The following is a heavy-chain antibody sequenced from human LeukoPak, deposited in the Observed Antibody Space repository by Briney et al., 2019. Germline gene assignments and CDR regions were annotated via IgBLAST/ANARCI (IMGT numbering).Heavy chain of an antibody. D-gene: IGHD4-17*01. CDR2: IKHSGST. V-gene: IGHV4-34*01. Sequence: PSETLSLTCAVYGGSFSGYYWSWIRQPPGKGLEWIGEIKHSGSTNYNPSLKSRVTISVDTSKNQFSLKLSSVTAADTAVYYCARGYGDPTDKFDYWGQGTLVTVSS. CDR1: GGSFSGYY. CDR3: ARGYGDPTDKFDY. J-gene: IGHJ4*02.